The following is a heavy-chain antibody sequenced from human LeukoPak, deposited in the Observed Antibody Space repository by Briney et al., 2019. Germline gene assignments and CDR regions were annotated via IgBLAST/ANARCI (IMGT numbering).Heavy chain of an antibody. CDR2: INPNSGGT. CDR1: GYTFTGYY. Sequence: ASAKVSCKASGYTFTGYYMHWVRQAPGQGLEWMGWINPNSGGTNYAQKFQGRVTMTRDTSISTAYMELSRLRSDDTAVYYCARDRDYYDSSGYDAFDIWGQGTMVTVSS. CDR3: ARDRDYYDSSGYDAFDI. D-gene: IGHD3-22*01. J-gene: IGHJ3*02. V-gene: IGHV1-2*02.